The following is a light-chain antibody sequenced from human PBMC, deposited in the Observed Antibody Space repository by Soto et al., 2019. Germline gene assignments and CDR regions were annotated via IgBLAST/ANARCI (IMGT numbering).Light chain of an antibody. CDR1: QSVSSW. Sequence: DIQMTQSPPTLPAFVGDTVTITCRASQSVSSWLAWYQQKPGTAPNLLIYDASNWASGVPSRFSGSGSGTNFTLTIRSLQPDDFAAYYCQQYISFPTTFGQGTKVEMK. V-gene: IGKV1-5*01. J-gene: IGKJ1*01. CDR3: QQYISFPTT. CDR2: DAS.